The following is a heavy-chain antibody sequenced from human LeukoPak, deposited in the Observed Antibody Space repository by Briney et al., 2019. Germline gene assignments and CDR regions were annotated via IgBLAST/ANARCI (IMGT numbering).Heavy chain of an antibody. V-gene: IGHV3-23*01. CDR3: AKDPDYSNSYYFDY. Sequence: SGGSLRLSCAASAFTFSTYAMAWVRQAPGKGLEWVSAISGSGGNTYYADSVKGRFTISRDNSKNTLYLQMNSLRAEDTAVYYCAKDPDYSNSYYFDYWGQGTLVTVSS. J-gene: IGHJ4*02. CDR1: AFTFSTYA. CDR2: ISGSGGNT. D-gene: IGHD4-11*01.